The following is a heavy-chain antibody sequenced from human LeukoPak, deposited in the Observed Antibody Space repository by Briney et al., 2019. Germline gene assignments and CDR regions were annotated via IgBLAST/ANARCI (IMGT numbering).Heavy chain of an antibody. CDR1: GYTFTSYG. D-gene: IGHD6-19*01. CDR2: ISAYNGNT. J-gene: IGHJ4*02. V-gene: IGHV1-18*01. Sequence: ASVKVSCKAAGYTFTSYGISWVGEAPGQGLEWMGWISAYNGNTNYAQKLQCRATMTTDTSPSTGYMELRSLRSDDTAVYYCARAPVAGTGYVDYWGQGTTVTVSS. CDR3: ARAPVAGTGYVDY.